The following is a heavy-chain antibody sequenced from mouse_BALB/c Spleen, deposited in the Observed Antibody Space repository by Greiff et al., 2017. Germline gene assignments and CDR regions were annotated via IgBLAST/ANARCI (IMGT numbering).Heavy chain of an antibody. D-gene: IGHD1-1*01. CDR3: ARGDLDYGSSDYFDY. Sequence: EVQLQQSGPGLVKPSQSLSLTCTVTGYSITSDYAWNWIRQFPGNKLEWMGYISYSGSTSYNPSLKSRISITRDTSKNQFFLQLNSVTTEDTATYYCARGDLDYGSSDYFDYWGQGTTLTVSS. CDR1: GYSITSDYA. J-gene: IGHJ2*01. CDR2: ISYSGST. V-gene: IGHV3-2*02.